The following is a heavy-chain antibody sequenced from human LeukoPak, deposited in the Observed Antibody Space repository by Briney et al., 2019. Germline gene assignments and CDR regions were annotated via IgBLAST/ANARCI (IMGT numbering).Heavy chain of an antibody. Sequence: SETLSLTCTVSGGSISSYYWSWIRQPVGKGLEWIGRIYASGSTYYNPSLKSLVTMSVDTSKNQFSLRLTTVTAADTAVYYCARDSNLEYSSSRGLGRWGQGTLVTVSS. CDR1: GGSISSYY. CDR2: IYASGST. V-gene: IGHV4-4*07. J-gene: IGHJ4*02. D-gene: IGHD6-6*01. CDR3: ARDSNLEYSSSRGLGR.